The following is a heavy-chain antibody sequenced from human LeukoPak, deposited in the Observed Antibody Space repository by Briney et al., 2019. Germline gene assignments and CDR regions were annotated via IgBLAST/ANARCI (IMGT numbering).Heavy chain of an antibody. J-gene: IGHJ4*02. CDR1: GNSIGSSYY. CDR3: ARQEQWLVPVDY. V-gene: IGHV4-38-2*01. CDR2: IYHSGST. Sequence: KPSETLSLTCAVSGNSIGSSYYWGWIRQPPGKGLEWIASIYHSGSTYYNPSLQSRVTISMDTSKNEFSLSLSSVTAEDTAVYYCARQEQWLVPVDYWGQGALVTVSS. D-gene: IGHD6-19*01.